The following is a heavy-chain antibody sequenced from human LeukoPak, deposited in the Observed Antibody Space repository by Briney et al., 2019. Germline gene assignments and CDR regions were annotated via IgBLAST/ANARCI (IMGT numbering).Heavy chain of an antibody. CDR2: IYYSGST. CDR1: GGSISSHY. Sequence: SETLSLTCTVSGGSISSHYWSWIRQPPGKGLEWIGYIYYSGSTNYNPSLKSRVTISVDTSKNQFSLKLSSVTAADTAVYYCARANSRFLEWLSVPNWFDPWGQGTLVTVSS. CDR3: ARANSRFLEWLSVPNWFDP. V-gene: IGHV4-59*11. D-gene: IGHD3-3*01. J-gene: IGHJ5*02.